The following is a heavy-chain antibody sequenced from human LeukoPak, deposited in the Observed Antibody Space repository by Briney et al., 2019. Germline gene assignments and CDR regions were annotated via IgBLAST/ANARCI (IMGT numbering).Heavy chain of an antibody. V-gene: IGHV1-2*02. CDR1: GYTFTADY. Sequence: ASVKVSCKTSGYTFTADYLYWVRQAPGLGLEWIGWISTNSGATKYADNFQGRVTMTRDTSISTAYMELSRLRSDDTAVYYCARGKVGATANFDYWGQGTLVTVSS. CDR2: ISTNSGAT. D-gene: IGHD1-26*01. CDR3: ARGKVGATANFDY. J-gene: IGHJ4*02.